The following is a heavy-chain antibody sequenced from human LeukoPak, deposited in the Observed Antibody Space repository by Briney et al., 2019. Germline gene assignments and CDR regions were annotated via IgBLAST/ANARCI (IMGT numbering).Heavy chain of an antibody. V-gene: IGHV3-23*01. J-gene: IGHJ4*02. CDR2: ISGSGGST. D-gene: IGHD5-18*01. CDR1: GFTFSSYA. Sequence: GGSLRLSCAASGFTFSSYAMSWVRQAPGKGLEWVSGISGSGGSTYYADSVKGRFTISRDNSKNTLYLQMNSLRAEDTAVYYCAKDPPRGYSYGYRGYWGQGTLVTVSS. CDR3: AKDPPRGYSYGYRGY.